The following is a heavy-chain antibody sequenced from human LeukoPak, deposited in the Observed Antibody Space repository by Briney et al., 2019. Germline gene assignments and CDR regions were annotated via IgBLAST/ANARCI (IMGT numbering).Heavy chain of an antibody. J-gene: IGHJ4*02. D-gene: IGHD3-10*01. CDR2: IWYDGSNK. CDR3: ARTIWFGEPFDY. CDR1: GFTFSSYG. V-gene: IGHV3-33*01. Sequence: GGSLRLSCAASGFTFSSYGMHWVRQAPGKGLEWVAVIWYDGSNKYYADSVKGRFTISRDNSKNTLYLQMNSLRAEDTAAYYCARTIWFGEPFDYWGQGTLVTVSS.